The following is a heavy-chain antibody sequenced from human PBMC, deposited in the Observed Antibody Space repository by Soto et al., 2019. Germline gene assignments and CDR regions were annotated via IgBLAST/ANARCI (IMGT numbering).Heavy chain of an antibody. Sequence: EVPLVESGGGLVKPGGSLRLSCAASGFTFSTCSMNWVRQAPGKGLEWVSSISSSSSNIYYEDSVKGRSTISRDNAKNSLYLQMNSLRADDTAVYYCARDNGYDAATLDYWGQGTLVTVSS. D-gene: IGHD5-12*01. CDR2: ISSSSSNI. V-gene: IGHV3-21*02. J-gene: IGHJ4*02. CDR1: GFTFSTCS. CDR3: ARDNGYDAATLDY.